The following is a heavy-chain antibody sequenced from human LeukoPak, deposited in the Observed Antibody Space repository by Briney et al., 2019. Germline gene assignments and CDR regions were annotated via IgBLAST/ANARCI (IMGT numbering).Heavy chain of an antibody. Sequence: KPSETLSLTCTVSGGSISDYYWNWIRQSPGKGLEWIGYIYYSGNMNYNPSLKSRVTISVDTSKNQFSLKLYSVTAADTAVYYCASHPGYDWFGPWGQGILVIVSS. CDR2: IYYSGNM. V-gene: IGHV4-59*01. D-gene: IGHD6-13*01. CDR3: ASHPGYDWFGP. CDR1: GGSISDYY. J-gene: IGHJ5*02.